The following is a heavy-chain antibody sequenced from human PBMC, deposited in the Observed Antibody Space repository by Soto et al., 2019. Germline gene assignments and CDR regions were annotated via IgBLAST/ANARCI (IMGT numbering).Heavy chain of an antibody. CDR2: ISDDGSNK. D-gene: IGHD3-22*01. Sequence: HPGGSLRLSCAASGFTFSSYGMHWVRQAPGKGLEWVAVISDDGSNKYYADSVKGRFTISRDNSKNTLYLQMNSLRAEDTAVYYCAKDLDDSSAQEDYNYYGMDVWGQGHTVTVS. CDR1: GFTFSSYG. CDR3: AKDLDDSSAQEDYNYYGMDV. J-gene: IGHJ6*02. V-gene: IGHV3-30*18.